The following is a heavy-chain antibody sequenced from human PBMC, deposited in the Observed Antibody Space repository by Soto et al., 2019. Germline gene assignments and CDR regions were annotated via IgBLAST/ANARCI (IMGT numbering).Heavy chain of an antibody. J-gene: IGHJ5*02. CDR2: IYHSGST. Sequence: QVQLQESGPGLVKPSQTLSLSCTVSGECIIRGGYYWNWMRQHPRKGVEWIGYIYHSGSTNYKPCVKIPVTLSVDTSKNQLSLELTNVTAADTAVYYCVRDGAGAYGLASFRPWGQGILVTVSS. CDR3: VRDGAGAYGLASFRP. CDR1: GECIIRGGYY. V-gene: IGHV4-31*01. D-gene: IGHD2-21*01.